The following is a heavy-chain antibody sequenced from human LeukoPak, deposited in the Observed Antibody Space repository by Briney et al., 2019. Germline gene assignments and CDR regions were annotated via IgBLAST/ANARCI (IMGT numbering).Heavy chain of an antibody. CDR2: ISGSGGST. CDR1: GFTLSSYA. D-gene: IGHD5-18*01. V-gene: IGHV3-23*01. Sequence: GGSLRLSCAASGFTLSSYAMSWVRQAPGKGLEWVSAISGSGGSTYYADSVKGRFTISRDNSKNTLYLQMNSLRAEDTAVYYCGNSFGWIQLWLNFDYWGQGTLVTVSS. CDR3: GNSFGWIQLWLNFDY. J-gene: IGHJ4*02.